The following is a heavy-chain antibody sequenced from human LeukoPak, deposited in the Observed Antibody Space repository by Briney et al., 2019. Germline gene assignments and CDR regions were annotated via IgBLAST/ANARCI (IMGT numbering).Heavy chain of an antibody. J-gene: IGHJ5*02. V-gene: IGHV3-30-3*01. Sequence: GGSQRLSCAASGFTFSSYAMHWVRQAPGKGLEWVAVISYDGSNKYYADSVKGRFTISRDNSKNTLYLQMNSLRAEDAAVYYCASDGDYSPTNWFDPWGQGTLVTVSS. CDR3: ASDGDYSPTNWFDP. D-gene: IGHD4-17*01. CDR2: ISYDGSNK. CDR1: GFTFSSYA.